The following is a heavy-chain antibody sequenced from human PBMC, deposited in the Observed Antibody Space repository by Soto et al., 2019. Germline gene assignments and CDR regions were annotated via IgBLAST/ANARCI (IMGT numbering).Heavy chain of an antibody. CDR2: IYYSGST. CDR1: GGSISSSSYY. J-gene: IGHJ3*02. Sequence: PSETLSLTCTVSGGSISSSSYYWGWIRQPTGKGLEWIGSIYYSGSTYYNPSLKSRVTISVDTSKNQFSLKLSSVTAADTAVYYCARHVSGWDAFDIWGQGTMVTVS. V-gene: IGHV4-39*01. D-gene: IGHD6-19*01. CDR3: ARHVSGWDAFDI.